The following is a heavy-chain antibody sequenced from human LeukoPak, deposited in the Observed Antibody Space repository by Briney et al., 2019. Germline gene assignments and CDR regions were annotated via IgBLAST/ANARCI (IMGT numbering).Heavy chain of an antibody. CDR3: AKDLDYGMDV. CDR1: GFTFSSYA. Sequence: PGGSLRLSCAASGFTFSSYAMHWVRQAPGKGLVWVAVISYDGSNKYYADSVKGRFTISRDNSKNTLYLQMNSLRAEDTAVYYCAKDLDYGMDVWGQGTTVTVSS. V-gene: IGHV3-30*04. J-gene: IGHJ6*02. CDR2: ISYDGSNK.